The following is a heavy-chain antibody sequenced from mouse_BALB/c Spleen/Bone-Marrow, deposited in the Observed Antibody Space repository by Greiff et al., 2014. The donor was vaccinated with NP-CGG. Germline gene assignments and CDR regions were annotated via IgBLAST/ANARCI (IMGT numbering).Heavy chain of an antibody. V-gene: IGHV1-9*01. CDR3: ARGLPLDF. J-gene: IGHJ2*01. D-gene: IGHD2-4*01. CDR2: ILPGSGTT. CDR1: GYTFSNYW. Sequence: QVQLQQSGAELMKPEASVKISCKATGYTFSNYWIEWVKQRPGHGLEWIGEILPGSGTTNYNEKFDDKAAFTADTSSNTAYMQLSSLTSEDSAVYYCARGLPLDFWGQGTTLTVSS.